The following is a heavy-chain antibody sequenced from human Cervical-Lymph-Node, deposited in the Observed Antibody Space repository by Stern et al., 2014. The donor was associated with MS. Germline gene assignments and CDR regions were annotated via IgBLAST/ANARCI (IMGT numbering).Heavy chain of an antibody. D-gene: IGHD4-17*01. Sequence: QLQLQESGPGLVKPSETLSLTCTVSGGSINTNNYYWGWIRQPPGKGLEWIGNIYSSGSTFYSPSLKSRVTMSVDTSKNQFSLKLSFVTAADTAVYYCARTGDDFGDYSLSYWGQGTLVTVSS. V-gene: IGHV4-39*01. CDR1: GGSINTNNYY. CDR2: IYSSGST. J-gene: IGHJ4*02. CDR3: ARTGDDFGDYSLSY.